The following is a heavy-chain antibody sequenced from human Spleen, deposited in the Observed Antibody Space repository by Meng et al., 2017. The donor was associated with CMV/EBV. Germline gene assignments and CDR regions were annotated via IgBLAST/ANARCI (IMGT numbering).Heavy chain of an antibody. D-gene: IGHD6-13*01. Sequence: SETLSLTCTVSGGSISNYYWSWIRQTPGRGLEWIGSIYYSGSTNYKSSLKSRVTMSVDMSKNQFSLKMSSVTAADTAVYYCARMGYTSSWYADWGQGTLVTVSS. V-gene: IGHV4-59*01. J-gene: IGHJ4*02. CDR3: ARMGYTSSWYAD. CDR1: GGSISNYY. CDR2: IYYSGST.